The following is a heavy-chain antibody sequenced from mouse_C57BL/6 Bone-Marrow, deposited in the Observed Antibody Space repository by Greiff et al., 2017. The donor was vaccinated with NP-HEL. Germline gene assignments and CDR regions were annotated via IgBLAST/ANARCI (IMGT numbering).Heavy chain of an antibody. CDR1: GYTFTSYG. D-gene: IGHD2-3*01. CDR3: ARLEWLLPPYWYFDV. J-gene: IGHJ1*03. CDR2: IYPRSGNT. Sequence: QVQLQQSGAELARPGASVKLSCKASGYTFTSYGISWVKQRTGQGLEWIGEIYPRSGNTYYNEKFKGKATLTADKSSSTAYMELRSLTSEDSAVYFCARLEWLLPPYWYFDVWGTGTTVTVSS. V-gene: IGHV1-81*01.